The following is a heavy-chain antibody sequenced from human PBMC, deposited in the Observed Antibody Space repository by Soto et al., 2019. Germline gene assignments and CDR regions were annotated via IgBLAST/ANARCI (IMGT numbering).Heavy chain of an antibody. V-gene: IGHV3-72*01. Sequence: EVQLVESGGGLVQPGGSLRLSCAASGLIFSDYHMDWVRQAPGKGLEWVGSIRRKANSYTTEYAASVKGRFTISRDDSKNSRYLHMNSLKSEDTAGYYCAMLGGCSGGSSGIDVLGQGTTVTVTS. CDR2: IRRKANSYTT. J-gene: IGHJ6*02. CDR1: GLIFSDYH. CDR3: AMLGGCSGGSSGIDV. D-gene: IGHD2-15*01.